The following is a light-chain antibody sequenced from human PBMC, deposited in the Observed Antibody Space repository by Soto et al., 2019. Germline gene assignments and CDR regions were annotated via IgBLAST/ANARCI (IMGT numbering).Light chain of an antibody. V-gene: IGKV3-20*01. CDR3: QQYGSSPTWT. J-gene: IGKJ1*01. CDR2: GAF. CDR1: QSVRSN. Sequence: EIVLTQSPATLSVSPGERATLSCRASQSVRSNLAWYQQKSGQAPRLLIYGAFTRAAGVPARFSGSGSGTDFTLTISRLEPEDSAVYYCQQYGSSPTWTFGQGTKVDI.